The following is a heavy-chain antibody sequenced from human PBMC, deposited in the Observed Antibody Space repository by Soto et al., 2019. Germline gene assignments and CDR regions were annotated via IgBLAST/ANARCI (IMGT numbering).Heavy chain of an antibody. V-gene: IGHV1-69*02. D-gene: IGHD6-19*01. CDR1: GGTFSSYT. CDR2: IIPILGIA. J-gene: IGHJ4*02. Sequence: GASVKVSCKASGGTFSSYTISWVRQAPGQGLEWVGRIIPILGIANYAQKFQGRVTITADKSTSTAYMELSSLRSEDTAVYYCARPSLADAGYSSGYFDYWGQGTLVTVSS. CDR3: ARPSLADAGYSSGYFDY.